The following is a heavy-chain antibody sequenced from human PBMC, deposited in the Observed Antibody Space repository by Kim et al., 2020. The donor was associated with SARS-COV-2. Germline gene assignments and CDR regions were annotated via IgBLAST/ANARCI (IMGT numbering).Heavy chain of an antibody. Sequence: SETLSLTCAVYGGSFSGYYWSWIRQTPGKGLEWIGEINHSGSTNYNPSLKSRVTISVDTSKNQFSLKLSSVTAADTAVYYCARAGQVTMIVVAFDYWGQGTLVTVSS. CDR2: INHSGST. D-gene: IGHD3-22*01. J-gene: IGHJ4*02. V-gene: IGHV4-34*01. CDR3: ARAGQVTMIVVAFDY. CDR1: GGSFSGYY.